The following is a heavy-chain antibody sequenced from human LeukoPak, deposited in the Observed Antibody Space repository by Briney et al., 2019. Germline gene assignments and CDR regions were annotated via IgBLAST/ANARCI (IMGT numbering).Heavy chain of an antibody. CDR2: MNPNSGNT. D-gene: IGHD1-26*01. CDR3: ARGEVAGSYFFSRFDP. V-gene: IGHV1-8*01. J-gene: IGHJ5*02. Sequence: ASVKVSCKASGYTFTSYDINWVRQATGQGLEWMGWMNPNSGNTGYAQKFQGRVTMTRNTSISTAYMELSSLRSEDTAVYYCARGEVAGSYFFSRFDPWGQGTLVTVSS. CDR1: GYTFTSYD.